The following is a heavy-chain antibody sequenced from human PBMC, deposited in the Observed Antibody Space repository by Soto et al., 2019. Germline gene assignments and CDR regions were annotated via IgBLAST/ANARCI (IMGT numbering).Heavy chain of an antibody. CDR2: IYHSGST. Sequence: QLQLQEPGSGLVKPSQTLSLTCAVSGGSISSGGYSWSWMRQPPGKGLEWIGYIYHSGSTYYNPSLKSRVTISVDRSKNQFSLKLSSVTAADTAVYYCARVPDVWGQGTTVTVSS. V-gene: IGHV4-30-2*01. CDR3: ARVPDV. J-gene: IGHJ6*02. CDR1: GGSISSGGYS.